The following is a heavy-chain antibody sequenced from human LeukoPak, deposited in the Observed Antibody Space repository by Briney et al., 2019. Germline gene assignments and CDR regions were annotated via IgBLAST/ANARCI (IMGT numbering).Heavy chain of an antibody. Sequence: SVKVSCKTSGYSFISYYIHWVRQAPGQGLEWMGGIIPIFGTANYAQKFQGRVTITADESTSTAYMELSSLRSEDTAVYYCARGADYGDYDDYFDYWGQGTLVTVSS. D-gene: IGHD4-17*01. CDR2: IIPIFGTA. J-gene: IGHJ4*02. CDR3: ARGADYGDYDDYFDY. V-gene: IGHV1-69*13. CDR1: GYSFISYY.